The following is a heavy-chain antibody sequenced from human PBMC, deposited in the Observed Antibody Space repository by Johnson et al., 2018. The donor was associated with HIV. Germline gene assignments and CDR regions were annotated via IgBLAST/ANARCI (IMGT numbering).Heavy chain of an antibody. J-gene: IGHJ3*02. V-gene: IGHV3-7*05. CDR3: ARDTSGEGRAFDI. CDR1: GFSFSSYA. D-gene: IGHD4-17*01. CDR2: IKQDGSEK. Sequence: VQLVESGGGVVQPGRSLRLSCAASGFSFSSYAMHWVRQAPGKGLAWVANIKQDGSEKYYVDSVKGRFSISRDNTKNSLDLQMNSLRAEDTAVYYCARDTSGEGRAFDIWGQGTMVTVSS.